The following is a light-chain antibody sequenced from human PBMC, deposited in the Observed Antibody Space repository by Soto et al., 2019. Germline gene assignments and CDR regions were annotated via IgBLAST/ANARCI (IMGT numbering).Light chain of an antibody. V-gene: IGLV2-14*01. CDR1: SSDIGAYDY. Sequence: QSALTQPASLSGSPGQSITISCTGTSSDIGAYDYVSWFQQHPGKAPKLMISEVNTRPSGVSNRFSGSKSGNTAYLTISGLQVEDEAEYFCCSFKTTGTHVFGTGTKVTVL. J-gene: IGLJ1*01. CDR2: EVN. CDR3: CSFKTTGTHV.